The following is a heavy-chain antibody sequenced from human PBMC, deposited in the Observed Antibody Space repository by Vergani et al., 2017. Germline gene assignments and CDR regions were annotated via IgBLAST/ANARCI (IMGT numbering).Heavy chain of an antibody. Sequence: QVQLVQSGAEVKKPGSSVKVSCKASGGTFSSYTISWVRQAPGQGLEWMGWINTNTGNPTYAQGFTGRFVFSLDTSVSTAYLQISSLKAEDTAVYYCARDPVYYDFWSVPNWFDPWGQGTLVTVSS. CDR2: INTNTGNP. CDR3: ARDPVYYDFWSVPNWFDP. J-gene: IGHJ5*02. CDR1: GGTFSSYT. V-gene: IGHV7-4-1*02. D-gene: IGHD3-3*01.